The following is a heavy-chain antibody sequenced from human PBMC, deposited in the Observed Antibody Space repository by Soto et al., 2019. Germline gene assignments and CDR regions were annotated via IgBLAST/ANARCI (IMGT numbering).Heavy chain of an antibody. CDR1: GFTFSSYA. CDR3: ARDEFAAPSNF. Sequence: PGGSLRLSCAASGFTFSSYAMHWVRQAPGKGLEWVAVISYDGSNKYYADSVKGRFTISRDNSKNTLYLQMNSLRAEDTAVYYCARDEFAAPSNFWGQGTLVTVSS. D-gene: IGHD3-10*01. CDR2: ISYDGSNK. V-gene: IGHV3-30-3*01. J-gene: IGHJ4*02.